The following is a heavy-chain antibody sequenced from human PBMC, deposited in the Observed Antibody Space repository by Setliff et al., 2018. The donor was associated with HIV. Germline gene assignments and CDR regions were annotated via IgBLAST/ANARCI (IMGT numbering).Heavy chain of an antibody. V-gene: IGHV4-59*08. CDR1: GGSIRSYC. Sequence: SETLSLTCSVTGGSIRSYCWSWIRQSPGKGLEWIGYIYFSGSTSYNPSLKSRLTISVDTSKNQFSLQLSSVTAADTAVYYCARHSPSDYWGQGTLVTAPQ. CDR3: ARHSPSDY. CDR2: IYFSGST. J-gene: IGHJ4*02.